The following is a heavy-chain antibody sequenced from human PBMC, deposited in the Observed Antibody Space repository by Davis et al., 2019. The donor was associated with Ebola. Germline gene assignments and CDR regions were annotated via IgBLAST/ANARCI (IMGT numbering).Heavy chain of an antibody. CDR3: ARGQIGYSGRFRFDS. V-gene: IGHV1-8*02. D-gene: IGHD5-12*01. CDR2: MSPSTGNT. CDR1: GGTFSSYA. Sequence: AASVKVSCKASGGTFSSYAISWVRQAPGQGLEWMGWMSPSTGNTGYAQKFQGRVTMTRNISISTAYMELSSLRSDDTAVYYCARGQIGYSGRFRFDSWGQGTLVTVSS. J-gene: IGHJ4*02.